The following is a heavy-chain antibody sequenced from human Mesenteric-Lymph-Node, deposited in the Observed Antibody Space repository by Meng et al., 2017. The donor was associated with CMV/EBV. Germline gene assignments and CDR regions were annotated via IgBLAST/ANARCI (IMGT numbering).Heavy chain of an antibody. D-gene: IGHD3-10*01. J-gene: IGHJ1*01. CDR1: GGSFSGYY. Sequence: LACAVYGGSFSGYYWSWIRQPPGKGLEWIGEINHSGSTNYNPSLKSRVTISVDTSKNQFSLKLSSVTAADTAVYYCANSWFGELYSWGQGTLVTVSS. CDR2: INHSGST. CDR3: ANSWFGELYS. V-gene: IGHV4-34*01.